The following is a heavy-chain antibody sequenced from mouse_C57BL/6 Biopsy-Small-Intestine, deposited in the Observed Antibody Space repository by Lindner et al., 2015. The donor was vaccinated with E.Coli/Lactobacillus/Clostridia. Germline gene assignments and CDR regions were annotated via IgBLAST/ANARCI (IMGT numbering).Heavy chain of an antibody. D-gene: IGHD2-4*01. V-gene: IGHV1-9*01. J-gene: IGHJ2*01. CDR1: GYTFTGYW. CDR3: AREGNYDFDVVDY. CDR2: ILPGSGIT. Sequence: VQLQESGAELMKPGASVKLSCKATGYTFTGYWIEWVKQRPGHGLEWIGEILPGSGITKYNEKFKGKATFTADTSSNTAYMQLSSLTTEDSAIYYCAREGNYDFDVVDYWGQGTTLTVSS.